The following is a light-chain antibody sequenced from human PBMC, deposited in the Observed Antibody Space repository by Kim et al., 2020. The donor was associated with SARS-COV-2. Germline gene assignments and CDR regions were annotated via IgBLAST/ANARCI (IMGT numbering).Light chain of an antibody. Sequence: GQRASLSYRASPSVSSWFLASDQHRPGQAPRLLMYGASSRAAGIPGRFSSSGSGTDFSLTISRLEPEDVAVYYCQQYGTSPYTFGQGTKLEIK. V-gene: IGKV3-20*01. CDR2: GAS. CDR3: QQYGTSPYT. J-gene: IGKJ2*01. CDR1: PSVSSWF.